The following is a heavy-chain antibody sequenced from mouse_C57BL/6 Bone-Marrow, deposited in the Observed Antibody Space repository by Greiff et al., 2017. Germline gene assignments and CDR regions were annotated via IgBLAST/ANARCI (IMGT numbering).Heavy chain of an antibody. CDR2: IWSGGST. V-gene: IGHV2-2*01. D-gene: IGHD2-4*01. Sequence: VKLQESGPGLVQPSQSLSITCTVSGFSLTSYGVHWVRQSPGKGLEWLGVIWSGGSTDYNAAFISRLSISKDNSKSQVFFKMNSLQADDTAIYYCAGGYDYEFAYWGQGTLVTVSA. J-gene: IGHJ3*01. CDR1: GFSLTSYG. CDR3: AGGYDYEFAY.